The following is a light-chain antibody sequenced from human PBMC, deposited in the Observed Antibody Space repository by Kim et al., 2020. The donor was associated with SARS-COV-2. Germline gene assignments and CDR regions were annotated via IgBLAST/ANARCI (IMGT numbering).Light chain of an antibody. CDR1: SSNIGSNY. Sequence: ELTQPPSASGTPGQRVTISCSGSSSNIGSNYVYWYQQLPGTAPKLLIYRNNQRPSGVPDRFSGSKSGTSASPAISGLRSEDEADYYCATWDDSHVVFG. V-gene: IGLV1-47*01. CDR3: ATWDDSHVV. CDR2: RNN. J-gene: IGLJ2*01.